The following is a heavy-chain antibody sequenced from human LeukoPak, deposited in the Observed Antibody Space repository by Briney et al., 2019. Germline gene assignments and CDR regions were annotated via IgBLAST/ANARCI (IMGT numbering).Heavy chain of an antibody. CDR1: GFTFSSCA. V-gene: IGHV3-21*01. Sequence: GGSLRLSCAASGFTFSSCAMSWVRQAPGKGLEWVSSISSSSSYIYYADSVKGRFTISRDNAKNSLYLQMNSLRAEDTAVYYCARVYSSGWDFDYWGQGTLVTVSS. J-gene: IGHJ4*02. D-gene: IGHD6-19*01. CDR3: ARVYSSGWDFDY. CDR2: ISSSSSYI.